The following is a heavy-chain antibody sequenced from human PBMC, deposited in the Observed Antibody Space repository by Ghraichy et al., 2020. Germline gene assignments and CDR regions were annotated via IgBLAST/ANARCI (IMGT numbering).Heavy chain of an antibody. D-gene: IGHD5-18*01. CDR3: ARGRGFNQGYEWFDP. J-gene: IGHJ5*02. Sequence: GESLNISCAASGFSVSRDYMIWVRQAPGKGLEWVSVIYSGSGTYYADSVKGRFTISRDKSKNTVYFEMNSLRVEDTAVYYCARGRGFNQGYEWFDPWGQGTLVTVSS. V-gene: IGHV3-53*01. CDR1: GFSVSRDY. CDR2: IYSGSGT.